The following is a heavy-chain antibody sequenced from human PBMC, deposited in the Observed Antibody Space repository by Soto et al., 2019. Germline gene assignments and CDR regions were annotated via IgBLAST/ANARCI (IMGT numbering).Heavy chain of an antibody. D-gene: IGHD4-17*01. CDR2: IWYDGSNK. J-gene: IGHJ5*02. CDR3: AREANDYGDYVGWFDP. CDR1: GFTFSSYG. V-gene: IGHV3-33*01. Sequence: QVQLVESGGGVVQPGRSLRLSCAASGFTFSSYGMHWVRQAPGKGLEWVAVIWYDGSNKYYADSVKGRFTISRDNSKNTLYLQMNSLRAEDTAVYYCAREANDYGDYVGWFDPCGQGTLVTVSS.